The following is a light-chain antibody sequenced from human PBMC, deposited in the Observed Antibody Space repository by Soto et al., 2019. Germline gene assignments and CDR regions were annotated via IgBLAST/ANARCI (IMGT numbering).Light chain of an antibody. CDR2: AAS. J-gene: IGKJ1*01. CDR1: QSISSY. V-gene: IGKV1-39*01. CDR3: QQYNDWPPIT. Sequence: DIQMTQSPSSLSASVGDRVTITCRASQSISSYLNWYQQKPGKAPKLLIYAASSLQSGVPSRFSGSGSGTDFTLTISSLQPEDFAIYYCQQYNDWPPITFGQGTKVDIK.